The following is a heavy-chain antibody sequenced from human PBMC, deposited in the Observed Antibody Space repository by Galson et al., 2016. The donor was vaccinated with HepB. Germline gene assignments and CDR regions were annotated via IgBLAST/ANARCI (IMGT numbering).Heavy chain of an antibody. J-gene: IGHJ5*02. D-gene: IGHD6-6*01. V-gene: IGHV3-9*01. CDR1: GFNFDDYA. Sequence: SLRLSCAASGFNFDDYAMHWVRQAPGKGLEWVSGISWNSGNTDYVDSVKGRFTISRDNAKNTLYLQMNSLRPEDTALYYCAKSGTYSSSSGWFGPWGQGTLVTGSS. CDR2: ISWNSGNT. CDR3: AKSGTYSSSSGWFGP.